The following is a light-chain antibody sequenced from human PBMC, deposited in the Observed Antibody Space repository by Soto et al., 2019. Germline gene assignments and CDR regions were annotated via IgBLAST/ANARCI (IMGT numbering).Light chain of an antibody. CDR1: QSISTW. CDR2: DDS. Sequence: DIQMTQSPSTLSASVGDRVTITCRASQSISTWLAWYQQKPGKAPKLLIYDDSSLESGVPSRFSGSGSGTEFTLTISSLQPDDCATFYCQQYNSYPYTFGQGTKLEIK. J-gene: IGKJ2*01. CDR3: QQYNSYPYT. V-gene: IGKV1-5*01.